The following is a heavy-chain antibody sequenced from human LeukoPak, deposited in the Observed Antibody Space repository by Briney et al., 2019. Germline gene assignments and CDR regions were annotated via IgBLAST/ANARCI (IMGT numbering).Heavy chain of an antibody. CDR3: ARVFPVATYYFDY. V-gene: IGHV3-11*01. D-gene: IGHD5-12*01. Sequence: GGSLRLSCAASGFTFSDYYMSWIRQAPGKGLEWVSYISSSGSTIYYADAVKGRITISRDHAKNSLYLQMNSLRAEDTAVYYCARVFPVATYYFDYWGQGTLVTVSS. CDR1: GFTFSDYY. J-gene: IGHJ4*02. CDR2: ISSSGSTI.